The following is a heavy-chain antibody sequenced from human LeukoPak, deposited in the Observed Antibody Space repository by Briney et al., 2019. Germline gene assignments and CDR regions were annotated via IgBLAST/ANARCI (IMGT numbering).Heavy chain of an antibody. CDR3: AGGPYYYDSSGYLNY. CDR1: GGSFSGYS. V-gene: IGHV4-34*01. CDR2: INHSGST. J-gene: IGHJ4*02. D-gene: IGHD3-22*01. Sequence: SETLSLTCAVYGGSFSGYSWSWIRQPPGKGLEWIGEINHSGSTDYNPSLKSRVTLSVDTSKNQFSLKLSSVTAADTAVYYCAGGPYYYDSSGYLNYWGQGTLVTVSS.